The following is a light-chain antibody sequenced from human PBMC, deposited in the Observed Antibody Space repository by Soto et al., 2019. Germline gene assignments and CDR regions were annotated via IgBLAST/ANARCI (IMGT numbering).Light chain of an antibody. CDR1: SSDVGAYNY. Sequence: QAVVTQPPSASGSPGQSVTISCTGTSSDVGAYNYVSWYQQHPGKAPKLMIYEVSKRPSGVPDRFSGSKSGNTASLTVSGLQAEDEADYYCSSYASSNNVVFGGGTKLTVL. J-gene: IGLJ2*01. CDR3: SSYASSNNVV. CDR2: EVS. V-gene: IGLV2-8*01.